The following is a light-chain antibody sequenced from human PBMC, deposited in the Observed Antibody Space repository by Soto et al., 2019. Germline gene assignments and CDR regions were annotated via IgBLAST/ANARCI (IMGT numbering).Light chain of an antibody. CDR3: QQYDNPGEFT. CDR2: DAS. CDR1: QDISNY. Sequence: DIQMTQSPSSLSASVGDRVTITCQASQDISNYLNWYQQKPGKAPKLLIYDASNLETGVPSRFSGRGSVTDFTFTISGLQPDDIPTDYCQQYDNPGEFTFGPGTKVDIK. V-gene: IGKV1-33*01. J-gene: IGKJ3*01.